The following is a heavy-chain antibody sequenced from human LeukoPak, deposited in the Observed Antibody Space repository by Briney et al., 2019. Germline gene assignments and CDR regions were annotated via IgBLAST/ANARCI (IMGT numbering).Heavy chain of an antibody. CDR2: IRSKVYGGTT. V-gene: IGHV3-49*03. D-gene: IGHD3-3*01. CDR1: RFNFGDYA. Sequence: GGSLRLSCTASRFNFGDYAMSWFRQAPGKGLEWVGFIRSKVYGGTTESAASVKVRFSISRDDSKSIAYLQMNSLKSEDTAVYYCARGLTELQWFLPYYFDYWGQGTLVTVSS. J-gene: IGHJ4*02. CDR3: ARGLTELQWFLPYYFDY.